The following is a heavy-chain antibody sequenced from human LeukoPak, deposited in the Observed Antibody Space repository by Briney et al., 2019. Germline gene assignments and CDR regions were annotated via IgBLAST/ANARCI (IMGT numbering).Heavy chain of an antibody. V-gene: IGHV3-21*01. CDR2: ISSSSSYI. J-gene: IGHJ4*02. Sequence: GGSLRLSCAASGFTFSSYSMNWVRQAPGKGLEWVSSISSSSSYIYYADSVKGRFTISRDNAKNSLYLQMNSLRAEDTGVYYCARAGRGFAAGGNYWGQGTLVTVSS. CDR3: ARAGRGFAAGGNY. D-gene: IGHD2-8*02. CDR1: GFTFSSYS.